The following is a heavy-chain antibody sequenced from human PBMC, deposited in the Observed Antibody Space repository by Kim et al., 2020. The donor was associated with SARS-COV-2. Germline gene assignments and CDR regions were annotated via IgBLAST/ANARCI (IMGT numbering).Heavy chain of an antibody. J-gene: IGHJ4*02. CDR3: ARPYTSGTYDN. D-gene: IGHD6-19*01. V-gene: IGHV4-39*01. Sequence: STYYNPSLKGRVAISVDPSKNQFSLKLTSVTAADTAVYYCARPYTSGTYDNWGQGTLVIVSS. CDR2: ST.